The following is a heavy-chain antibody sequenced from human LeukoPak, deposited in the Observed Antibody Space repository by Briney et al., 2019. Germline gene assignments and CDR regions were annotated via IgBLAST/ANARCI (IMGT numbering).Heavy chain of an antibody. CDR2: ISSSSSYI. D-gene: IGHD6-13*01. Sequence: GGSLRLSCAASGFTFSSYSMNWVRQAPGKGLEWVSSISSSSSYIYYADSVKGRFTISRDNAKNSLYLQMNSLRAEDTAVYYCARDLMSISSSWFYYYYGMDVWGQGTTVTVSS. J-gene: IGHJ6*02. CDR1: GFTFSSYS. V-gene: IGHV3-21*01. CDR3: ARDLMSISSSWFYYYYGMDV.